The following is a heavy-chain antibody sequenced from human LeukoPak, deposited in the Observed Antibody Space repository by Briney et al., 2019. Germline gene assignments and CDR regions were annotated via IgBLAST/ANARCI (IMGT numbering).Heavy chain of an antibody. V-gene: IGHV3-9*01. CDR1: GFIFDDYA. Sequence: GGSLRLSCAASGFIFDDYAMHWVRQAPGKGLEWVSGITWNSDTIGYADSVKGRFTISRDNAKNSLYLQMNSLRADDTAFYYCARSSANCHWCYFQYWGQGTLVTVSS. J-gene: IGHJ4*02. CDR2: ITWNSDTI. D-gene: IGHD2-8*02. CDR3: ARSSANCHWCYFQY.